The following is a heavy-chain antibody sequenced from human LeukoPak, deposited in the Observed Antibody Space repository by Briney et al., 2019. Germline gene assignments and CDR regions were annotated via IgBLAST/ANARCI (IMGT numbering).Heavy chain of an antibody. CDR2: HYTRGCT. CDR1: GGFIRRYY. J-gene: IGHJ3*02. CDR3: ARDRHYDFWSGYYTGTEFDAFDI. D-gene: IGHD3-3*01. V-gene: IGHV4-4*07. Sequence: ADTVSLLRTVCGGFIRRYYWLCLPQPGGKGREDMGRHYTRGCTNYKPSLKSRTTMSVATSKNQFSLKLSSVTAADAAVYYGARDRHYDFWSGYYTGTEFDAFDIWGQGTMVTVSS.